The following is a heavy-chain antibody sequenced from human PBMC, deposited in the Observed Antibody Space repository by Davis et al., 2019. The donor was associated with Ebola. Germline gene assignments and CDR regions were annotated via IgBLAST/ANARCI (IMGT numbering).Heavy chain of an antibody. CDR1: GYSFTSYW. Sequence: GESLKISCKGSGYSFTSYWIGWVRQMPGKGLEWMGIIYPGDSDTRYSPSFQGQVTISADKSISTAYLQWSSLKASDTAMYYCARVQLLFRYYYYGMDVWGQGTTVTVSS. CDR2: IYPGDSDT. D-gene: IGHD2-2*01. V-gene: IGHV5-51*01. CDR3: ARVQLLFRYYYYGMDV. J-gene: IGHJ6*02.